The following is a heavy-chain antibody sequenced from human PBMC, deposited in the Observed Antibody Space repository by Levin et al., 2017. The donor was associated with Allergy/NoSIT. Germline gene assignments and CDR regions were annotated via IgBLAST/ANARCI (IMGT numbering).Heavy chain of an antibody. J-gene: IGHJ2*01. D-gene: IGHD6-19*01. V-gene: IGHV3-15*01. Sequence: GESLKISCAASGFTFSNAWMSWVRQAPGKGLEWVGRIKSKTDGGTTDYAAPVKGRFTISRDDSKNTLYLQMNSLKTEDTAVYYCTTEDSSGWYWYFDRWGRGTLVTVSS. CDR1: GFTFSNAW. CDR3: TTEDSSGWYWYFDR. CDR2: IKSKTDGGTT.